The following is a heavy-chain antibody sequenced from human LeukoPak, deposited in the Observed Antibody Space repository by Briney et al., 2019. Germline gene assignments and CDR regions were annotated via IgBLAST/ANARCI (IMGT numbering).Heavy chain of an antibody. Sequence: SGGSLRLSCAASGFTFSSYAMSWVRQAPGKGLEWVSAISGSGGSTYYADSVKGRFTISRDNSKNTLYLQMNSLRAEDTAVYYCAKEGTYYYDSSEEGYFDYWGQGTLVTVSS. CDR1: GFTFSSYA. CDR2: ISGSGGST. V-gene: IGHV3-23*01. J-gene: IGHJ4*02. D-gene: IGHD3-22*01. CDR3: AKEGTYYYDSSEEGYFDY.